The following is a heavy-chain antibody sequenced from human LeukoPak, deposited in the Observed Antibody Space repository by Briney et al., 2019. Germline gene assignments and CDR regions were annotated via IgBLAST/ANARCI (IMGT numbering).Heavy chain of an antibody. CDR3: ARAAKGLIDIVVVPAAFPVDY. D-gene: IGHD2-2*01. V-gene: IGHV1-18*01. Sequence: VASVKVSCKASGYTFTTYGISWVRQAPGQGLEWMGWISAYNGNTNYAQKLQGRVTMTTDTSTSTAFMELRSLRSDDTAVYYCARAAKGLIDIVVVPAAFPVDYWGQGTLVTVSS. CDR2: ISAYNGNT. J-gene: IGHJ4*02. CDR1: GYTFTTYG.